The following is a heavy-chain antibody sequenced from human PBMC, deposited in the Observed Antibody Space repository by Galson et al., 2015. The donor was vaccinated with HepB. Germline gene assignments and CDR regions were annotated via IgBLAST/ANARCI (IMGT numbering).Heavy chain of an antibody. CDR1: GGSFSGYY. Sequence: ETLSLTCAVYGGSFSGYYWSWIRQPPGKGLEWIGEINHSGSTNYNPSLKSRVTISVDTSKNQFSLKLSSVTAADTAVYYCARGRYSAVITGTMLAAFDIWGQGTMVTVSS. D-gene: IGHD1-7*01. V-gene: IGHV4-34*01. J-gene: IGHJ3*02. CDR3: ARGRYSAVITGTMLAAFDI. CDR2: INHSGST.